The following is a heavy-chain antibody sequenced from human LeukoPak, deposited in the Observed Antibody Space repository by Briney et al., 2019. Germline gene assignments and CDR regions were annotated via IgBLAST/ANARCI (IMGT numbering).Heavy chain of an antibody. CDR2: ISSSGSTI. V-gene: IGHV3-11*01. Sequence: GGSLRLSCAASGFTFSDYYMSWLRQAPGKGLEWVSYISSSGSTIYYADSVKGRFTISRDNAKNSLYLQMNSLRAEDTAVYYCARDLLEPDAFDIWGQGTMVTVSS. J-gene: IGHJ3*02. D-gene: IGHD1-1*01. CDR3: ARDLLEPDAFDI. CDR1: GFTFSDYY.